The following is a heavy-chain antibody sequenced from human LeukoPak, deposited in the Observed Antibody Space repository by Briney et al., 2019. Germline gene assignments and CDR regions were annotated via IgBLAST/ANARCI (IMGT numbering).Heavy chain of an antibody. J-gene: IGHJ6*03. CDR2: ISGSGGST. CDR3: AKVGSGSSHYYYYMDV. CDR1: GFTFSSYA. D-gene: IGHD1-26*01. V-gene: IGHV3-23*01. Sequence: PGGSLRLSCAASGFTFSSYAMSWVRQAPGKGLEWVSAISGSGGSTYYADSVKGRSTISRDNSKYTLYLQINSLRAEDTAVYYCAKVGSGSSHYYYYMDVWGKGPRSPSP.